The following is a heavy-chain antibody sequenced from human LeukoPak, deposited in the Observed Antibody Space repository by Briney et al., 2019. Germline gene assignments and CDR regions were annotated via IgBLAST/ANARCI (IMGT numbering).Heavy chain of an antibody. CDR1: GYTFTGYY. CDR3: ARAVAGDY. J-gene: IGHJ4*02. V-gene: IGHV1-2*02. CDR2: INPNSGGT. Sequence: GASVKVSCKASGYTFTGYYMHWVRQAPGQGLEWMEWINPNSGGTKYAQKLLGRVTVTRDTSISTAYMELSRLRSDDTAVYYCARAVAGDYWGQGTLVTVSS. D-gene: IGHD6-19*01.